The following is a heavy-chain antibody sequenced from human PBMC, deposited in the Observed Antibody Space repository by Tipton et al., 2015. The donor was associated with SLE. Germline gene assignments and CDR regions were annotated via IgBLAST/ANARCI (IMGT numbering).Heavy chain of an antibody. Sequence: GSLRLSCAASGFTFSSYTMNWVRQAPGKGLEWVSSISGGNTYIYYANSVKGRFTISRDNAENSLYLQMNSLRAEDTAVYYCGREIPAGATALDYWGQGTLVTVSS. V-gene: IGHV3-21*01. J-gene: IGHJ4*02. CDR2: ISGGNTYI. D-gene: IGHD1-26*01. CDR1: GFTFSSYT. CDR3: GREIPAGATALDY.